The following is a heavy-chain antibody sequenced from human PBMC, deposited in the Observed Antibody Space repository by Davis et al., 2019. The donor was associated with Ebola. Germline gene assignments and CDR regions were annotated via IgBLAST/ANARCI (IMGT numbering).Heavy chain of an antibody. Sequence: ESLKISCAASGFTFSSYSMNWVRQPPGKGLEWIGEINHSGSTNYNPSLKSRVTISVDTSKNQFSLKLSSVTAEDTAVYYCARDLSTVERAFDIWGQGTMVTVSS. CDR2: INHSGST. J-gene: IGHJ3*02. CDR3: ARDLSTVERAFDI. V-gene: IGHV4-34*01. CDR1: GFTFSSYS. D-gene: IGHD5/OR15-5a*01.